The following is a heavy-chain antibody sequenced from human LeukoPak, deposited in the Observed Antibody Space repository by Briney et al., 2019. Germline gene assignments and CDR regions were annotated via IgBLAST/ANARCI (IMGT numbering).Heavy chain of an antibody. CDR3: ARDGGWDDYRVGRHNGWFDP. J-gene: IGHJ5*02. D-gene: IGHD4-11*01. V-gene: IGHV1-69*04. CDR2: IIPILGIA. Sequence: SVKVSCKASGGTFSSYAISWVRQAPGQGLEWMGRIIPILGIANYAQKFQGRVTITADKSTSTAYMELSSLRSEDTAVYYCARDGGWDDYRVGRHNGWFDPWGQGTLVTVSS. CDR1: GGTFSSYA.